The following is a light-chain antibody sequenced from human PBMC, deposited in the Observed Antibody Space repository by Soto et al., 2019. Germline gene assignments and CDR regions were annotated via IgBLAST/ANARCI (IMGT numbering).Light chain of an antibody. CDR1: QSVAANY. V-gene: IGKV3-20*01. J-gene: IGKJ3*01. CDR3: HQYGTAPLT. Sequence: FVMAESQGTLSFSPGARATLSCRVSQSVAANYLAWYQQKRGQAPRLLIYGASSRATGIPDRFSGSGSGTDFTLTISRLEPEDFSVYYCHQYGTAPLTFCPGTKVDIK. CDR2: GAS.